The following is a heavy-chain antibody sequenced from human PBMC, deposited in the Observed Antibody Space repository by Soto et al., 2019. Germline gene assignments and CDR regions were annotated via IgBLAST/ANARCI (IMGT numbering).Heavy chain of an antibody. CDR2: INQDGSEK. CDR1: GFTFSSYW. V-gene: IGHV3-7*05. CDR3: ANLRGTTMVTGLDF. Sequence: EVQLVESGGVLVQPGGSLRLSCAASGFTFSSYWMSWVRQAPGKGLEWVANINQDGSEKYYVDSVKGRFTIPKDNANNSLYLQMNSLGAEDTSVYYCANLRGTTMVTGLDFWGQGTLVTASS. J-gene: IGHJ4*02. D-gene: IGHD5-18*01.